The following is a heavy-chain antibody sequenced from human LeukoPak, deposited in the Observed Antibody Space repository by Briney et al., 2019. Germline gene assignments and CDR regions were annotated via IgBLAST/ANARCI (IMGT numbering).Heavy chain of an antibody. CDR3: ARSGGYDSGGSSYYYYMDV. CDR1: GFTFSSYS. CDR2: ISSSSSYI. D-gene: IGHD5-12*01. Sequence: EGSLGLSCAASGFTFSSYSMNWVRQAPGKGLEWVSSISSSSSYIYYAESVKGRFTISRDNAKNSLYLQMNSLRAEDTSVYYCARSGGYDSGGSSYYYYMDVWGKGTTVTVSS. V-gene: IGHV3-21*03. J-gene: IGHJ6*03.